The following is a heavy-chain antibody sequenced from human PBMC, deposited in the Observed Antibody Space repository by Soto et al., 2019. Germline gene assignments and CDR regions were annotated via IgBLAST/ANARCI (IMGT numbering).Heavy chain of an antibody. D-gene: IGHD6-13*01. J-gene: IGHJ5*01. CDR1: GFTFTTYA. CDR2: ISNGGSDK. CDR3: AKRFSASWSIES. V-gene: IGHV3-30*18. Sequence: QVQLVESGGGVVQPGRSLRLSCAASGFTFTTYAMHWVRQAPGKGLEWGAVISNGGSDKYYGDSVKGRFTVSRDNSKNTMSLQMNSLRPEDTAVYYCAKRFSASWSIESWGQGTLVIVSS.